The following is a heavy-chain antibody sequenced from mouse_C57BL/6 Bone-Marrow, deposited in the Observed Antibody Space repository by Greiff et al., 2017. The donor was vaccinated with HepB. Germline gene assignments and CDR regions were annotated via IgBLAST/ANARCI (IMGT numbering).Heavy chain of an antibody. CDR3: TTDYSNYYFDY. CDR1: GFNIKDDY. CDR2: IDPENGDT. D-gene: IGHD2-5*01. Sequence: VQLKQSGAELVRPGASVKLSCPASGFNIKDDYMHWVKQRPEQGLEWIGWIDPENGDTEYASKFQGKATITADTSSNTAYLQLSSLTSEDTAVYYCTTDYSNYYFDYWGQGTTLTVSS. J-gene: IGHJ2*01. V-gene: IGHV14-4*01.